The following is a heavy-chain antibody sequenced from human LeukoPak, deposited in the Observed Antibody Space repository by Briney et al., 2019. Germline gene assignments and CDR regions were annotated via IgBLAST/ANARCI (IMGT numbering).Heavy chain of an antibody. CDR2: IYSGGST. V-gene: IGHV3-66*01. CDR3: ARDPFDSLRYLD. D-gene: IGHD3-9*01. Sequence: GGSLRLSCAASGFTVSSNYMSWVRQAPGKGLEWVSVIYSGGSTYYADSVKGRFTISRDNSKNTLYLQMNSLRAEDTAVYYCARDPFDSLRYLDWGQGTLVTVSS. CDR1: GFTVSSNY. J-gene: IGHJ4*02.